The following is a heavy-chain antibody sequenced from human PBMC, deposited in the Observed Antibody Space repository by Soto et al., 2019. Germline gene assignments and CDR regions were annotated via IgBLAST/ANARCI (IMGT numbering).Heavy chain of an antibody. D-gene: IGHD1-1*01. Sequence: QVHLVQSGAEVKKPGASVKVSCRGSGYDFTTYGITWVRQAPGQGLEWMAWISSHNGNTDYAQKLEGRVTVNRDTSTSTAYMEQRSLRSDDTAMYYCARGRYGDYWGQGALVTVSS. CDR1: GYDFTTYG. CDR2: ISSHNGNT. V-gene: IGHV1-18*01. J-gene: IGHJ4*02. CDR3: ARGRYGDY.